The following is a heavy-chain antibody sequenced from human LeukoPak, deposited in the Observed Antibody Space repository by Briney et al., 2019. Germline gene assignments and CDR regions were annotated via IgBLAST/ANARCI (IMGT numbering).Heavy chain of an antibody. D-gene: IGHD2-2*01. Sequence: SETLSLTCAVYVGSFSGYYWSWVSHPPGKGLEWIGEINHSGSTNYNPSLKSRVTVSVDTSKNQFSLYLNSVTAADTAVYYCARGQYRRDYWGQGTLVTVSS. CDR3: ARGQYRRDY. CDR2: INHSGST. CDR1: VGSFSGYY. J-gene: IGHJ4*02. V-gene: IGHV4-34*01.